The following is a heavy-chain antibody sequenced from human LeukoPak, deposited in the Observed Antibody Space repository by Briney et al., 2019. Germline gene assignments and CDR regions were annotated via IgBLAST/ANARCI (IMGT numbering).Heavy chain of an antibody. D-gene: IGHD2-2*01. CDR2: IIPILGIA. Sequence: ASVKVSCKASGGTFSNYAISWVRQAPGQGLEWMGRIIPILGIANYAQKFQGRVTITADKSTSTAYMELSSLRSEDTAVYYCARTGYQSWYFDLWGRGTLVTVSS. CDR1: GGTFSNYA. CDR3: ARTGYQSWYFDL. J-gene: IGHJ2*01. V-gene: IGHV1-69*04.